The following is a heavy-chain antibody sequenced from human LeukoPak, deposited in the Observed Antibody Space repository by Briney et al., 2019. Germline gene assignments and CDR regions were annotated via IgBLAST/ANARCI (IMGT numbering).Heavy chain of an antibody. V-gene: IGHV1-69*13. Sequence: ASVKVSCKASGGTFSSYAISWVRQAPGQGLEWMGGIIPIFGTANYAQKFQGRVTITADESTSTAYMELSSLRSEDTAVYYCARDKTSGGNSGWYHYYYYMDVWGKGTTVTVSS. CDR1: GGTFSSYA. CDR2: IIPIFGTA. CDR3: ARDKTSGGNSGWYHYYYYMDV. J-gene: IGHJ6*03. D-gene: IGHD4-23*01.